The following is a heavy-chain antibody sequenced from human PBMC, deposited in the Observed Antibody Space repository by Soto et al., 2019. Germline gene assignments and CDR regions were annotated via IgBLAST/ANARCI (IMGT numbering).Heavy chain of an antibody. CDR2: IYYSGST. CDR1: GGSISSGDYY. V-gene: IGHV4-31*03. Sequence: PSETLSLTCTVSGGSISSGDYYWSWIRQPPGKGLEWIGYIYYSGSTYHSPSLKSRVTISLDTSKNQFSLKLSSVTAADTAVYYCAKNWNWGSLVHWGQGTLVTVSS. D-gene: IGHD7-27*01. CDR3: AKNWNWGSLVH. J-gene: IGHJ4*02.